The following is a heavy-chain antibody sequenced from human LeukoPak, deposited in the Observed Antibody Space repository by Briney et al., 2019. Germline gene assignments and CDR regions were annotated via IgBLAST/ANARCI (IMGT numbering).Heavy chain of an antibody. V-gene: IGHV4-34*01. CDR1: GGSFSGYY. CDR2: INHSGST. D-gene: IGHD3-10*01. J-gene: IGHJ4*02. CDR3: ARQVITMVRGVIIDY. Sequence: PSETLSLTCAVYGGSFSGYYWSWIHQPPGKGLEWIGEINHSGSTNYNPSLKSRVTISVDTSKNQFSLKLSSVTAADTAVYYCARQVITMVRGVIIDYWGQGTLVTVSS.